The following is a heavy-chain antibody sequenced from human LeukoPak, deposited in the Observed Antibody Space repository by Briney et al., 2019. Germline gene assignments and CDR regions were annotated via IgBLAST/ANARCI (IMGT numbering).Heavy chain of an antibody. CDR2: IKGDKSAR. CDR1: GFTFSTYW. CDR3: ARDVGGSLDY. D-gene: IGHD1-26*01. Sequence: GGSRRLSCAASGFTFSTYWMAWVRQAPGKGLEWVANIKGDKSARHQADSVKGRFTISRDNTQNSVYLQMSSLIGEDTAVYYCARDVGGSLDYWGQGTLVTVSS. V-gene: IGHV3-7*01. J-gene: IGHJ4*02.